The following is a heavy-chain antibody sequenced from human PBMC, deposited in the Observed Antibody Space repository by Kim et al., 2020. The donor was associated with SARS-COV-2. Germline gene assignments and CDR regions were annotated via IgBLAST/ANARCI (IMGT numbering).Heavy chain of an antibody. V-gene: IGHV3-30-3*01. D-gene: IGHD3-3*01. J-gene: IGHJ6*02. CDR1: GFTFSSYA. Sequence: GGSLRLSCAASGFTFSSYAMHWVRQAPGKGLEWVAVISYDGSNKYYADSVKGRFTISRDNSKNTLYLQMNSLRAEDTAVYYCARCPKGTIFGVVIIYYYYGMDVWGQGTTVTVSS. CDR3: ARCPKGTIFGVVIIYYYYGMDV. CDR2: ISYDGSNK.